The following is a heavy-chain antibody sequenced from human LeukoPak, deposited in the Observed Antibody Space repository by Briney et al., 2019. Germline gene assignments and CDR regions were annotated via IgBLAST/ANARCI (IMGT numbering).Heavy chain of an antibody. CDR1: GYTFTGYY. V-gene: IGHV1-2*02. Sequence: ASVKVSCKASGYTFTGYYMHWVRQAPGQGLEWMGWINPNSGGTNYAQKFQGRVTMTRDTSISTAYMELSRLRSDDTAVYYCARGVVGYSYAPDAFGIWGQGTMVTVSS. J-gene: IGHJ3*02. CDR3: ARGVVGYSYAPDAFGI. CDR2: INPNSGGT. D-gene: IGHD5-18*01.